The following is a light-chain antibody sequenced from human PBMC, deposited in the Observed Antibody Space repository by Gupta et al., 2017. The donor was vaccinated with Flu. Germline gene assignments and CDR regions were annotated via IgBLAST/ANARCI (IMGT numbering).Light chain of an antibody. CDR3: LHHNKGPGV. CDR2: NTS. J-gene: IGLJ3*02. Sequence: QTVVTQEPSLTVSPGGTVTLTCASSTGAVTSGHYPSWFQQKPAQAPRALMHNTSNRRSWTPAPFSGSLLGGNAAMTLSGVQPEDESYYYCLHHNKGPGVFGGGTKLTVL. CDR1: TGAVTSGHY. V-gene: IGLV7-43*01.